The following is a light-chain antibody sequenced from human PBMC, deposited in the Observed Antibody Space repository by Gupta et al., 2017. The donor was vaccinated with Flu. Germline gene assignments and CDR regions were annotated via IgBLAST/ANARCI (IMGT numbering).Light chain of an antibody. CDR3: QSYDFTTVV. Sequence: FLLTQPHSVSESPGTTVTISCTPSGGNFGTSHVQWYQQRPGSSPSLLIYEDSQRPFGISSRFAASIDRSSNSASLTISAREPDDEDDYYCQSYDFTTVVFGGGTRLTVL. CDR2: EDS. V-gene: IGLV6-57*01. J-gene: IGLJ2*01. CDR1: GGNFGTSH.